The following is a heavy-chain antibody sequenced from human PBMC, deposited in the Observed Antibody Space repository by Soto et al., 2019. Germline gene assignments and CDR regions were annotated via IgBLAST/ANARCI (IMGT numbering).Heavy chain of an antibody. D-gene: IGHD1-26*01. V-gene: IGHV1-3*01. Sequence: ASVKVSCKASGYTFTSYAMHWVRQAPGQRLEWMGWINAVNGNTKYSQKFQGRVTITRDTSASTAYMELSSLRSEDTAVYYCARGSYYDLWAFDIWGQGTMVTVSS. CDR2: INAVNGNT. CDR3: ARGSYYDLWAFDI. J-gene: IGHJ3*02. CDR1: GYTFTSYA.